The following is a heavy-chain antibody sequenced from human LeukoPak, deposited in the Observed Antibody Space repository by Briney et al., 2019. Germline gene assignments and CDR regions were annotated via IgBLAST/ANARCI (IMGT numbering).Heavy chain of an antibody. V-gene: IGHV3-53*04. J-gene: IGHJ4*02. D-gene: IGHD2-21*02. CDR1: GFTFSTYA. CDR2: IYSGGST. Sequence: PGGSLRLSCAASGFTFSTYAMSWVRQAPGKGLEWVSVIYSGGSTYYADSVKGRFTISRHNSKNTLYLQMNSLRAEDTAVYYCARDRGDRAFDYWGQGTLVTVSS. CDR3: ARDRGDRAFDY.